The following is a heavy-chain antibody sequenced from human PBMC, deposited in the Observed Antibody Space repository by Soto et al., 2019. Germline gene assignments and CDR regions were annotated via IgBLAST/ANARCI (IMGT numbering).Heavy chain of an antibody. CDR2: ISYDGSNK. V-gene: IGHV3-30-3*01. CDR1: GFTFSSYA. J-gene: IGHJ4*02. D-gene: IGHD3-10*01. CDR3: ARDRTLMGPFGTFDY. Sequence: GSLRLSCAASGFTFSSYAMHWVRQAPGKGLEWVAVISYDGSNKYYADSVKGRFTISRDNSKNTLYLQMNSLRAEDTAVYYCARDRTLMGPFGTFDYWGQGTLVTVSS.